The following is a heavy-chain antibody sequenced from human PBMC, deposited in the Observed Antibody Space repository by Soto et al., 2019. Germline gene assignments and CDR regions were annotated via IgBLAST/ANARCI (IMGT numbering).Heavy chain of an antibody. CDR3: ANDLVRYPS. CDR2: INPSGGST. J-gene: IGHJ4*02. Sequence: ASVKVSCKASGCTFTSYYMHWVRQAPGQGLEWMGIINPSGGSTSYAQKFQGRVTMTRDTSKSTVYMEMSSLRSEDTAVSYCANDLVRYPSWGQGTLVTVSS. CDR1: GCTFTSYY. V-gene: IGHV1-46*01. D-gene: IGHD1-26*01.